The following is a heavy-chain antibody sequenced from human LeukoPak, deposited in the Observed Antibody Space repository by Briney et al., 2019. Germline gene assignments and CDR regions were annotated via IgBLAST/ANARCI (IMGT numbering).Heavy chain of an antibody. CDR2: IYSGGST. D-gene: IGHD5-12*01. CDR1: GFTVSSNY. V-gene: IGHV3-53*04. Sequence: GGSLRLSCAASGFTVSSNYMSWVHQAPGKGLEWVSVIYSGGSTYYADSVKGRFTISRHNSKNTLYLQMNSLRAEDTAVYYCARVIGMAKPNWFDPWGQGTLVTVSS. CDR3: ARVIGMAKPNWFDP. J-gene: IGHJ5*02.